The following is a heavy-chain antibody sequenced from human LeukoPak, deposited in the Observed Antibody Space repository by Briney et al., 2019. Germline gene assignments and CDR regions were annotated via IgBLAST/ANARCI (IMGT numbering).Heavy chain of an antibody. Sequence: GGSLRLSCAASGFTFSSYAMSWVRQAPGKGLEWVSAISGSGGSTYYADSVKGRFTISRDHSKNTLYLQMNSLRAEDTALYYCAKDLWKYQLRTLDYWGQGTLVTVSS. V-gene: IGHV3-23*01. CDR2: ISGSGGST. CDR3: AKDLWKYQLRTLDY. J-gene: IGHJ4*02. CDR1: GFTFSSYA. D-gene: IGHD2-2*01.